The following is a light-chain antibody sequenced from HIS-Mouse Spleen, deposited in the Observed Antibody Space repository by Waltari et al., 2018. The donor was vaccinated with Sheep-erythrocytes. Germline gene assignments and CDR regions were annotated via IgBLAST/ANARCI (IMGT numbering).Light chain of an antibody. CDR2: AAS. Sequence: DIQLTQSPSLLSASVGDRVTITCRASQGISSYLAWYQQKPGKDPMLLIYAASTFQSGVPSRFSGSGSGTEFTLTISSLQHEDFATNYCQQLNSYPVTFGPGTKVYI. CDR1: QGISSY. V-gene: IGKV1-9*01. CDR3: QQLNSYPVT. J-gene: IGKJ3*01.